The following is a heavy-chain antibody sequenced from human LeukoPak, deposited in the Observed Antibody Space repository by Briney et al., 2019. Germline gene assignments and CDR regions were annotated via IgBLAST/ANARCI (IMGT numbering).Heavy chain of an antibody. V-gene: IGHV1-69*04. J-gene: IGHJ4*02. Sequence: GASVKVSCKASGGTFSSYTISWVRQDPGQGLEWMGRIIPILGIANYAQKFQGRVTITADKSTSTAYMELSSLRSEDTAVYYCARDSSSSETLDYWGQGNLVTVSS. CDR1: GGTFSSYT. D-gene: IGHD6-6*01. CDR3: ARDSSSSETLDY. CDR2: IIPILGIA.